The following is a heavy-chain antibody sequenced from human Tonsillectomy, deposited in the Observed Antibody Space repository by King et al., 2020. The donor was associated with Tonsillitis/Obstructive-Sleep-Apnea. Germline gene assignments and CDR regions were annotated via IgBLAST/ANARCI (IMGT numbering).Heavy chain of an antibody. V-gene: IGHV3-48*02. J-gene: IGHJ6*03. D-gene: IGHD2-15*01. CDR3: ARDIPIVVVVAATLNYYYYMDV. CDR1: GFTFSSYS. CDR2: ISSSSSTI. Sequence: VQLVESGGGLVQPGGSLRLSCAASGFTFSSYSMNWVRQAPGKGLEWVSYISSSSSTIYYADSVKGRLTISRENAKNSLYLQMNSLRDEDTAVYYCARDIPIVVVVAATLNYYYYMDVWGKGTTVTVSS.